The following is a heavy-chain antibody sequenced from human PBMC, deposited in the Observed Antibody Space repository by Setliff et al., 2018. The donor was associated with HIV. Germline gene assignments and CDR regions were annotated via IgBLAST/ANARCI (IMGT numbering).Heavy chain of an antibody. J-gene: IGHJ4*02. CDR2: IYHSGST. D-gene: IGHD3-3*01. CDR1: GGSISSSNW. Sequence: SETLSLTCAVSGGSISSSNWWSWVRQPPGKGLEWIGEIYHSGSTNYNPSLKSRVTISVDKSNNQFSLKVTSVTAADTAVYYCASGDNFWSGSYYWGQGTLVTVSS. CDR3: ASGDNFWSGSYY. V-gene: IGHV4-4*02.